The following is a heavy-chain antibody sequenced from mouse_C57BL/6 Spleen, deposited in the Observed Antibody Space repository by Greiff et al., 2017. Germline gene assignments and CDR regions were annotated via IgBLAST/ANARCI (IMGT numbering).Heavy chain of an antibody. Sequence: QVQLQQSGPELVKPGASVKISCKASGYAFSSSWMNWVKQRPGKGLEWIGRICPGDGDTNYNGKFKGKATLTADKSSSTAYMQLSSLTSEDSAVYFCAREGDLYAMDYWGQGTSVTVSS. CDR2: ICPGDGDT. J-gene: IGHJ4*01. D-gene: IGHD3-3*01. V-gene: IGHV1-82*01. CDR1: GYAFSSSW. CDR3: AREGDLYAMDY.